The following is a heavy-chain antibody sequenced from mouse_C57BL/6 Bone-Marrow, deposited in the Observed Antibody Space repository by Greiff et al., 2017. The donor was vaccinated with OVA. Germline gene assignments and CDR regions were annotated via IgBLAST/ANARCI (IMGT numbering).Heavy chain of an antibody. V-gene: IGHV1-66*01. D-gene: IGHD1-1*01. CDR3: ALYYYGSGFDY. J-gene: IGHJ2*01. CDR2: IYPGSGNT. CDR1: GYSFTSYY. Sequence: QVQLQQSGPELVKPGASVKISCKASGYSFTSYYIHWVKQRPGQGLEWIGWIYPGSGNTKYNEEFKGTATLTADTSFITAYMQLSSLTSEDSAVYYCALYYYGSGFDYWGQGTTLTVSS.